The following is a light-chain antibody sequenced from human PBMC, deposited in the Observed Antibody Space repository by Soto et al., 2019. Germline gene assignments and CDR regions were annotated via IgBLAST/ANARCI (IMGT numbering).Light chain of an antibody. CDR2: GAS. J-gene: IGKJ1*01. CDR3: QQRSDWPWT. Sequence: EIVLTQSPGTLSLSPGERATLSCRASQSVASRNLAWYQQKSGQAPRLLIYGASSRAIHTPDRFSGSGSGTDFTLTISGLEPEDFAVYYCQQRSDWPWTFGQGTKVDI. CDR1: QSVASRN. V-gene: IGKV3D-20*02.